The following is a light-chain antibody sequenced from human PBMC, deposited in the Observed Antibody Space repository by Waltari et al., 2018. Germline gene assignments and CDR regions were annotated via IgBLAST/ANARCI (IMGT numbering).Light chain of an antibody. CDR2: GGY. J-gene: IGKJ1*01. CDR1: QSVSSAY. V-gene: IGKV3-20*01. Sequence: EIVLTQSPGTLSLSPGERATLSCRASQSVSSAYLAWYQQRPGQAPRLLIYGGYSRATGIPDRFSGSGSGTDFTLTISRLESEDFAVYYCQQYATSRTFGQGTKVEIK. CDR3: QQYATSRT.